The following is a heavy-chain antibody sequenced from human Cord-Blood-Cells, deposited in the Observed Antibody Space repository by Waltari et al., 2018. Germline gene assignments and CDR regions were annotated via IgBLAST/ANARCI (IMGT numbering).Heavy chain of an antibody. CDR2: IYSGGST. CDR1: GFTDRSNS. D-gene: IGHD1-26*01. J-gene: IGHJ4*02. Sequence: EVQPVESGGGLIQPGGSLRLSCAAPGFTDRSNSLSWVRQAPGKGLEWVSVIYSGGSTYYADSVKGRFTISRDNSKNTLYLQMNSLRAEDTAVYYCAREFYSGSYYFDYWGQGTLVTVSS. V-gene: IGHV3-53*01. CDR3: AREFYSGSYYFDY.